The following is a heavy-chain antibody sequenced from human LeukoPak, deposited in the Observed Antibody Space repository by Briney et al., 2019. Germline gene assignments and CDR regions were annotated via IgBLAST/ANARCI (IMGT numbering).Heavy chain of an antibody. CDR1: GYTFTSYG. CDR3: ARDSRYYDSSGTTDY. CDR2: LSAYNGNT. J-gene: IGHJ4*02. V-gene: IGHV1-18*01. D-gene: IGHD3-22*01. Sequence: GASVKVSCKASGYTFTSYGISWVRQAPGQGLEWMGWLSAYNGNTNYAQKLQGRVTMTTDTSTSTAYMELRSLRSDDTAMYYCARDSRYYDSSGTTDYWGQGTLVTVSS.